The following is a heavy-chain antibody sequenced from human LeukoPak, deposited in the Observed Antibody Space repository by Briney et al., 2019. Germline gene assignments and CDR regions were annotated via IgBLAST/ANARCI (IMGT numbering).Heavy chain of an antibody. Sequence: GGSLRLSCAASGFSFSVYAMNWVRQAPGKGLEWVSYINSGSSDIHYTESVRGRFAISRDNAKKTLYLQMNSLRAEDTAVYYCARDTYEPGLIDFWGQGTLVSVSS. CDR2: INSGSSDI. CDR3: ARDTYEPGLIDF. V-gene: IGHV3-21*05. CDR1: GFSFSVYA. J-gene: IGHJ4*02. D-gene: IGHD3-3*01.